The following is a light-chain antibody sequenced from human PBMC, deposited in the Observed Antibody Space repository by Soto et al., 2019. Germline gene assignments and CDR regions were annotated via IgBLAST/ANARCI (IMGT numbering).Light chain of an antibody. CDR3: QQLFDSPIT. V-gene: IGKV1-9*01. Sequence: DIHRTQSPSFLSPSIGESVTITCRASQVISTSLAWYQVNPGKAPKLLIYAASTLESGVPSRFSATVSGTEFSLTITSLQPEDFATYYCQQLFDSPITFGQGTRLEIK. CDR1: QVISTS. CDR2: AAS. J-gene: IGKJ5*01.